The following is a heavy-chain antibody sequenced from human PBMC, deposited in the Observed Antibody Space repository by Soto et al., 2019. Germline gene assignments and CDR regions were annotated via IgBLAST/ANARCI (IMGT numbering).Heavy chain of an antibody. CDR2: IYPGDSDT. V-gene: IGHV5-51*01. J-gene: IGHJ6*02. CDR3: ARDGSTETTNFHYAMDV. D-gene: IGHD4-17*01. Sequence: PGESLKISCKGSEYSFTSYWIGWVRQMPGKGLEWMGIIYPGDSDTRYSPSFQGQVTISADKSISTAYLQWSSLKASDTAMYYCARDGSTETTNFHYAMDVWGQGTTVTVSS. CDR1: EYSFTSYW.